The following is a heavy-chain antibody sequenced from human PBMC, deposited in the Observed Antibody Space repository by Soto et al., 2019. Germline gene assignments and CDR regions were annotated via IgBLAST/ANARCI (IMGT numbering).Heavy chain of an antibody. D-gene: IGHD6-6*01. J-gene: IGHJ5*02. CDR2: IYTSGST. CDR1: GGSISSYY. V-gene: IGHV4-4*07. CDR3: ARVPPRVAARDWGWFDP. Sequence: QVQLQESGPGLVKPSETLSLTCTVSGGSISSYYWSWIRQPAGKGLEWIGRIYTSGSTNYNPSLKSRATMSVDTSKNQFSRKLSAVTAADTAVYYCARVPPRVAARDWGWFDPWGQGTLVTVSS.